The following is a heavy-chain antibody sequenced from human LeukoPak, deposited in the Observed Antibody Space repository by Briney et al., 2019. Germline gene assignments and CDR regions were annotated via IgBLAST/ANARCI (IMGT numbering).Heavy chain of an antibody. CDR2: INHSGST. J-gene: IGHJ4*02. CDR3: ARGRGSSGWYSRYYFDY. V-gene: IGHV4-34*01. CDR1: GGSFTGYY. D-gene: IGHD6-19*01. Sequence: SETLSLTCAVYGGSFTGYYWSWIRQPPGKGLEWIGEINHSGSTNYNPSLKSRVTISVDTSKNQFSLKLSSVTAADTAVYYCARGRGSSGWYSRYYFDYWGQGTLVTVSS.